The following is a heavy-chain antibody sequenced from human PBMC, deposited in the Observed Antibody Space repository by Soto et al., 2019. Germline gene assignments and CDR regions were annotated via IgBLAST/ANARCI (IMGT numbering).Heavy chain of an antibody. CDR2: IYYSGST. Sequence: QVQLQESGPGLVKPSETLSLTCTVSGGSISSYYWSWIRQPPGKGLEWIGYIYYSGSTNYNPALEGRVAITVNTSKNQFALELSAVTAAAMAVYYCARVRHGGKIVGYYYYAMHAWGQGPTVTVSS. CDR3: ARVRHGGKIVGYYYYAMHA. D-gene: IGHD2-15*01. J-gene: IGHJ6*02. V-gene: IGHV4-59*01. CDR1: GGSISSYY.